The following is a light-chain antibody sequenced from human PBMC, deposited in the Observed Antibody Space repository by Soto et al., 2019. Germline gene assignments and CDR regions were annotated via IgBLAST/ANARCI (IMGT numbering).Light chain of an antibody. CDR2: DAS. V-gene: IGKV3-11*01. CDR1: QSVSSY. Sequence: EIVLTQSPATLSLSPGERATLSCRASQSVSSYLAWYQQKHGQAPRLLIYDASNRATGIPARFSGSGSGTDFTLTISSLEPEYFAVYYCQQRSNWPRTFGQGTRLEIK. CDR3: QQRSNWPRT. J-gene: IGKJ5*01.